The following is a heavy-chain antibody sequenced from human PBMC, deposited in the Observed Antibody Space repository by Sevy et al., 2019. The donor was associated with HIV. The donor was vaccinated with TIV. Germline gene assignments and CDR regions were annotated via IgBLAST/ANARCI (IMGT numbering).Heavy chain of an antibody. CDR2: MYYSGSS. CDR1: GDSIRINY. J-gene: IGHJ5*02. V-gene: IGHV4-59*01. Sequence: SETLSLTCTVSGDSIRINYWSWIRQPPGKGLEWIGYMYYSGSSNYNPSLNSRVTMSVDTSKNQLSLKLISVTAADTAVYYCARRTGTTLGAFDPWGQGILVTVSS. D-gene: IGHD1-7*01. CDR3: ARRTGTTLGAFDP.